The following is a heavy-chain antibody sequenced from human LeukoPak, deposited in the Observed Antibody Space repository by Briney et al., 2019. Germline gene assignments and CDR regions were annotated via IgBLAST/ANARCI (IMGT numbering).Heavy chain of an antibody. J-gene: IGHJ4*02. CDR2: ISGSGGST. D-gene: IGHD3-10*01. V-gene: IGHV3-23*01. Sequence: GGSLRLSCAASGFTFSSYGMSWVRQAPGKGLEWVSAISGSGGSTNYADSVKGRFTISRENSKNTLHLQMNSLRAEDTAVYYCAKRRPYYYGSGSYYKDYWGQGTLVTVSS. CDR1: GFTFSSYG. CDR3: AKRRPYYYGSGSYYKDY.